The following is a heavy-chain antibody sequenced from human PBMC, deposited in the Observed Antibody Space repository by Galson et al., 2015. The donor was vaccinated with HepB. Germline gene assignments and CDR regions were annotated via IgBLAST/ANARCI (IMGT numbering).Heavy chain of an antibody. J-gene: IGHJ4*02. CDR3: ARDMAYGALDY. Sequence: SLRLSCAASGFTFSSSWVTWVRLTPGRGLGWVANIKPDGSVKNHVASVRDRSTISRDNAENSLYLQMNSLRAEDTGVYYCARDMAYGALDYWGQGTLVTVSS. CDR1: GFTFSSSW. V-gene: IGHV3-7*01. D-gene: IGHD4/OR15-4a*01. CDR2: IKPDGSVK.